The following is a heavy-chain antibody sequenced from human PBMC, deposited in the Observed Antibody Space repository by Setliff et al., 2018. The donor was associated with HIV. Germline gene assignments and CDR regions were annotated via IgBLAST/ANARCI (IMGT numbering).Heavy chain of an antibody. J-gene: IGHJ6*03. CDR2: IYTSGIT. CDR1: GDSISSYY. CDR3: ARDRRGYYYGSGSCYMDV. D-gene: IGHD3-10*01. V-gene: IGHV4-4*08. Sequence: ETLSLTCTVSGDSISSYYWSWIRRPPGKGLEWIGYIYTSGITDYNPSLKSRVTISGDTSKNQFSLKLSSVTAADTAVYYCARDRRGYYYGSGSCYMDVWGTGTTVTVSS.